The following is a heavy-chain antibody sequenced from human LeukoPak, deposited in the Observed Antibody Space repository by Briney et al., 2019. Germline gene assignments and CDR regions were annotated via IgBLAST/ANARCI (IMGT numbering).Heavy chain of an antibody. V-gene: IGHV4-39*07. Sequence: SETLSLTCTVSGGSISSSSYYWGWIRQPPGKGLEWIGSIYYSGSTYYNPSLKSRVTISVDTSKNQFSLKLSSVTAADTAVYYCARDPIHGSAAAGRDYWGQGTLVTVSS. CDR1: GGSISSSSYY. D-gene: IGHD6-13*01. CDR2: IYYSGST. J-gene: IGHJ4*02. CDR3: ARDPIHGSAAAGRDY.